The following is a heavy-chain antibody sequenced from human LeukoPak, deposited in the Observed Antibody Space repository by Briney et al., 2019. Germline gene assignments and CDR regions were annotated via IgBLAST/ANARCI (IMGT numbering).Heavy chain of an antibody. CDR3: AKDWSTDWSNWFDS. CDR1: GFTFSSYG. J-gene: IGHJ5*01. D-gene: IGHD3-3*01. CDR2: TRPDGSNK. Sequence: GGSLRLSCAASGFTFSSYGMHWVRQAPRKGLEWVAFTRPDGSNKHYGDSVQGRFTISRDNSRNTLYLQMNSLRVEDTAMYYCAKDWSTDWSNWFDSWGPGSLVTVSS. V-gene: IGHV3-30*02.